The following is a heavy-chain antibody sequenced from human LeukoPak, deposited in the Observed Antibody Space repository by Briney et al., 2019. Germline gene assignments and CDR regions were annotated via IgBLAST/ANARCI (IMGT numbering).Heavy chain of an antibody. CDR3: AHMDALGYCRGAICLYYFDY. V-gene: IGHV2-5*01. CDR1: GFSLSASGEG. CDR2: IYWSNDK. D-gene: IGHD2-15*01. Sequence: SGPTLVKPTQTLTLTCTFSGFSLSASGEGVAWIRQPPGKALEWLALIYWSNDKRYSPSLRNRLTITKDSSKNQVVLTMTNMDPVDTATYYCAHMDALGYCRGAICLYYFDYWGQGTLVTVSS. J-gene: IGHJ4*02.